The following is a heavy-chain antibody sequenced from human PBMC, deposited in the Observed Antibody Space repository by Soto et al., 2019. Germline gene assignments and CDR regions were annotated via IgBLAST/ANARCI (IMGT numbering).Heavy chain of an antibody. CDR3: ARHSLALRKNNWFDP. J-gene: IGHJ5*02. D-gene: IGHD3-3*02. Sequence: SETLSLTCTVSGDSIISSDFYWGWGRQPPGKGLEWIGSIFYLGSSYYNPSPKSRVTMSVDTSKNQFSLRLRSVTAADTALYFCARHSLALRKNNWFDPWGQGIMVTVSS. V-gene: IGHV4-39*01. CDR2: IFYLGSS. CDR1: GDSIISSDFY.